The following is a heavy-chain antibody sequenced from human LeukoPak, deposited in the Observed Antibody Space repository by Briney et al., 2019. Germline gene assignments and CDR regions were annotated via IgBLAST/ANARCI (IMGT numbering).Heavy chain of an antibody. CDR2: VDPEDGET. CDR1: GYTFTDYY. D-gene: IGHD2-2*01. CDR3: ATSVVPAATGIGDP. V-gene: IGHV1-69-2*01. Sequence: ASVKISCKGSGYTFTDYYMHWVQQAPGKGLEWMGLVDPEDGETIYAEKFQGRVTITADTSTDTAYKELSSLRSEDTAVYYCATSVVPAATGIGDPWGQGTLVTVSS. J-gene: IGHJ5*02.